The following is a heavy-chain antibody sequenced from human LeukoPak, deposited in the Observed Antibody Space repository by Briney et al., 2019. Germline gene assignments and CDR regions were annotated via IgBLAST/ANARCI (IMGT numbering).Heavy chain of an antibody. CDR1: GGSFSGYY. D-gene: IGHD3-3*01. Sequence: SETLSLTCAVYGGSFSGYYWSWIRQPPGKGLEWIGEINHSGSTNYNPSLKSRVTISVDTSKNQFSLKLSSVTAADTAVYYCAKDFPNLGYFDYWGQGTLVTVSS. CDR3: AKDFPNLGYFDY. J-gene: IGHJ4*02. CDR2: INHSGST. V-gene: IGHV4-34*01.